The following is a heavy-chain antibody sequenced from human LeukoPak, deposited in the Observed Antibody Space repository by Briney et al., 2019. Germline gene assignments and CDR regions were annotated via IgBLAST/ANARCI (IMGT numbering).Heavy chain of an antibody. CDR2: IIPIFGTA. J-gene: IGHJ1*01. V-gene: IGHV1-69*13. CDR1: GGTFSSYA. CDR3: AVNYDSSGHTLGYFQH. D-gene: IGHD3-22*01. Sequence: SVKVSCKASGGTFSSYAISWVRQAPRQGLEWMGGIIPIFGTANYAQKFQGRVTITADESTSTAYMELSSLRSEDTAVYYCAVNYDSSGHTLGYFQHWGQGTLVTVSS.